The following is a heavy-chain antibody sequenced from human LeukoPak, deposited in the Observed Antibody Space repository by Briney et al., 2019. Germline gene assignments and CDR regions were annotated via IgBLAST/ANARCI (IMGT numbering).Heavy chain of an antibody. CDR2: INPNSGNT. V-gene: IGHV1-8*02. CDR1: GYTFTGYY. Sequence: GASVKVSCKASGYTFTGYYMHWVRQAPGQGLEWMGWINPNSGNTGYAQKFQGRVTMTRNTSISTAYMELSSLRSEDTAVYYCARGVPPHYDFWSGYLYYFDYWGQGTLVTVSS. D-gene: IGHD3-3*01. CDR3: ARGVPPHYDFWSGYLYYFDY. J-gene: IGHJ4*02.